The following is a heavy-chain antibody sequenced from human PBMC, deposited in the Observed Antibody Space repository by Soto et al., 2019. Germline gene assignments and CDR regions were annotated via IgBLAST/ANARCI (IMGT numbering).Heavy chain of an antibody. J-gene: IGHJ4*02. V-gene: IGHV4-34*01. CDR3: ARAGIFGVVIIPGAFFDY. CDR2: INHSGST. Sequence: XGTLSLTCAVYGGSFSGYYWSWMRQPPGKGLEWIGEINHSGSTNYNPSLKSRVTISVDTSKNQFSLKLSSVTAAGTAVYYCARAGIFGVVIIPGAFFDYWGQGTLVTVSS. CDR1: GGSFSGYY. D-gene: IGHD3-3*01.